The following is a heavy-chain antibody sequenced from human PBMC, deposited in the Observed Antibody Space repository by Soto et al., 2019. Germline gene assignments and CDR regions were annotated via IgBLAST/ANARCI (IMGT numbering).Heavy chain of an antibody. CDR3: ARGGTIAVTTIGDD. J-gene: IGHJ4*01. CDR1: GLTLRGYN. V-gene: IGHV3-48*02. Sequence: GALSVPGAASGLTLRGYNMGLVGQAPGKGLDWLSYISSSSSTIYYADSVKGRFTISRDNAKNSLYLQMNSLRDDDTAMYYCARGGTIAVTTIGDDWGQGTLVTGSS. D-gene: IGHD5-12*01. CDR2: ISSSSSTI.